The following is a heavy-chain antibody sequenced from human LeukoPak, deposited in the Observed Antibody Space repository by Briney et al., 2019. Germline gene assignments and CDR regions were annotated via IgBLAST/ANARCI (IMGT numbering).Heavy chain of an antibody. CDR1: DYPISSGYF. CDR2: MSHSGST. Sequence: PSETLSLTCSVSDYPISSGYFWGWIRQPPGKGLEWIATMSHSGSTYFNPSLKSRVIVSIDASKNQFSLNLTSVTAAATAVYYCAREHCAGGYCYFLDYWGQGTLVTVSS. V-gene: IGHV4-38-2*02. J-gene: IGHJ4*02. CDR3: AREHCAGGYCYFLDY. D-gene: IGHD2/OR15-2a*01.